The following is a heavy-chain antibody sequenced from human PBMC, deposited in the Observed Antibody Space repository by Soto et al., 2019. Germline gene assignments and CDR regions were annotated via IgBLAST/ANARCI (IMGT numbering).Heavy chain of an antibody. CDR2: IIPIFGTA. V-gene: IGHV1-69*01. CDR3: ARGIMITFGGVIVIRGGLDY. D-gene: IGHD3-16*02. J-gene: IGHJ4*02. CDR1: GGTFSSYA. Sequence: QVQLVQSGAEVKKPGSSVKVSCKASGGTFSSYAISWVRQAPGQGLEWMGGIIPIFGTANYAQKFQGRVTINADESTSTAYMELSSLRSEDTAVYYCARGIMITFGGVIVIRGGLDYWGQGTLVTVSS.